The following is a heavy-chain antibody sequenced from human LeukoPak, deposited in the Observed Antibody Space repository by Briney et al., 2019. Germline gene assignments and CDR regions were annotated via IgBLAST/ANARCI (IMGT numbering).Heavy chain of an antibody. CDR2: IKQDGSEK. D-gene: IGHD2-2*01. CDR3: ARGPVPAATTGDWFDP. Sequence: GGSLRLSCAASGFTFSSYWMSWVRQAPGKGLEWVANIKQDGSEKYYVDSVKGRSTISRDNAKNSLYLQMNSLRAEDTAVYYCARGPVPAATTGDWFDPWGQGTLVTVSS. CDR1: GFTFSSYW. J-gene: IGHJ5*02. V-gene: IGHV3-7*01.